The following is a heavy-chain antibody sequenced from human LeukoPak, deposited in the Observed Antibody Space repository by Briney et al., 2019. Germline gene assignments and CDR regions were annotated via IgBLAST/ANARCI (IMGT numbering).Heavy chain of an antibody. CDR2: MYTSGST. Sequence: PSETLSLTCTVFGGSISSYYWSWIRQPAGKALEWIGRMYTSGSTNYNPSLKSRVTMSVDTSKNQFSLKLSSVTAADTAVYYCARDTGYYFGSGNYLYYFDYWGQGTLVTVSS. CDR3: ARDTGYYFGSGNYLYYFDY. V-gene: IGHV4-4*07. CDR1: GGSISSYY. J-gene: IGHJ4*02. D-gene: IGHD3-10*01.